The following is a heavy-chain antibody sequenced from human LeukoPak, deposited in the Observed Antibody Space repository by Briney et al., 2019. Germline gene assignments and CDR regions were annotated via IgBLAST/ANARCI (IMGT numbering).Heavy chain of an antibody. V-gene: IGHV3-23*01. D-gene: IGHD3-9*01. CDR2: ISSSGGST. Sequence: GSLRLSCAASGFTASSYDMSWVLQQPRKELEGWSSISSSGGSTYYADSVKGRFTISRDNSKNTLYLQMNSLRAEDTAVYYCAGGEILTGHYTFDYWGQGTLVTVSS. J-gene: IGHJ4*02. CDR3: AGGEILTGHYTFDY. CDR1: GFTASSYD.